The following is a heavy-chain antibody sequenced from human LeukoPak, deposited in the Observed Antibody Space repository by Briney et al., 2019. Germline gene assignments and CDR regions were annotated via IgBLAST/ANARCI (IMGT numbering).Heavy chain of an antibody. CDR1: GYTFTGYY. CDR2: INPNSCGT. V-gene: IGHV1-2*02. D-gene: IGHD2-15*01. CDR3: ARGRYCSDGNCYHNWFDP. J-gene: IGHJ5*02. Sequence: ASVKVSCKASGYTFTGYYMHWVRQAPGQGPEWMGWINPNSCGTDYAQKFQGRVTMTRDTSINTAYMEVISLRPDDTAVYYCARGRYCSDGNCYHNWFDPWGQGTLVIVSS.